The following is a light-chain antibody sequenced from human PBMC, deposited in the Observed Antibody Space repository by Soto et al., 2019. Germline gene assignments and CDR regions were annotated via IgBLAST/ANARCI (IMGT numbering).Light chain of an antibody. CDR1: QTISSW. J-gene: IGKJ1*01. CDR3: QHYNSYSEA. V-gene: IGKV1-5*03. Sequence: DIQLTQSPSFLSASLGDRVTITCRASQTISSWLAWYQQKTGKDPKLLIYKASTLKSGVPSRFGGSGSGTEFTLTISSLQPDELATYDCQHYNSYSEAFGQGTKVEIK. CDR2: KAS.